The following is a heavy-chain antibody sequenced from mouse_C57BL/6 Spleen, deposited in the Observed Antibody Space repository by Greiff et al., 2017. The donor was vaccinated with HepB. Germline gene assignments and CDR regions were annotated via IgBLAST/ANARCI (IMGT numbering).Heavy chain of an antibody. CDR2: IYPGDGDT. CDR3: ARDGYDYDGGFAY. D-gene: IGHD2-4*01. Sequence: QVQLQQSGPELVKPGASVKISCKASGYAFSSSWMNWVKQRPGKGLEWIGRIYPGDGDTNYNGKFKGKATLTADKSSSTAYMQLSSLTSEDSAVYCCARDGYDYDGGFAYWGQGTLVTVSA. CDR1: GYAFSSSW. J-gene: IGHJ3*01. V-gene: IGHV1-82*01.